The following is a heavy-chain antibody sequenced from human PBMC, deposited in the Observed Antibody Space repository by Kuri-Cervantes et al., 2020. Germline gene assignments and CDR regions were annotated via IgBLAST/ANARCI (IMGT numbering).Heavy chain of an antibody. Sequence: SETLSLTCTVSGGSISSYYWSWIRQPPGKGLEWIGYIYYSGSTNYNPSLKSRVTISVDTSKNQFSLKLSSVTAADTALYYCAREDFDWLSTYSSSWQKIGGYVTPVYFDYWGQGTLVTVSS. CDR3: AREDFDWLSTYSSSWQKIGGYVTPVYFDY. CDR1: GGSISSYY. J-gene: IGHJ4*02. CDR2: IYYSGST. D-gene: IGHD3-9*01. V-gene: IGHV4-59*13.